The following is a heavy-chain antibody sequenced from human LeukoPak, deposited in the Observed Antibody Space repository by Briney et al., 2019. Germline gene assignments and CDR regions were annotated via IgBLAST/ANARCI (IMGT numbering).Heavy chain of an antibody. D-gene: IGHD6-19*01. J-gene: IGHJ4*02. CDR3: ARENKSSGWYNFDY. Sequence: SETLSLTCAVYGGSFSGYYWSWIRQPPGKGLEWIGEINHSGSTNYNPSLKSRVTISVDTSKNQFSLKLSSVTAADTAVYYCARENKSSGWYNFDYWGQGTLVTVSS. CDR1: GGSFSGYY. V-gene: IGHV4-34*01. CDR2: INHSGST.